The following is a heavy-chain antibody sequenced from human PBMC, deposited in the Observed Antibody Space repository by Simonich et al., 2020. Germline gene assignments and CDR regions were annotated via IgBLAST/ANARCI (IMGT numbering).Heavy chain of an antibody. CDR1: GYSISSGYY. V-gene: IGHV4-38-2*01. Sequence: QVQLQESGPGLVKPSETLSLTCAVSGYSISSGYYWGWIRQPPGKGLEGIGSIYHSGSTYYNPSLKSRVTISVDTSKNQFSLKLGSVPAADTAVYYCARVGYSNYYYYGMDVWGQGTTVTVSS. CDR2: IYHSGST. J-gene: IGHJ6*02. CDR3: ARVGYSNYYYYGMDV. D-gene: IGHD6-13*01.